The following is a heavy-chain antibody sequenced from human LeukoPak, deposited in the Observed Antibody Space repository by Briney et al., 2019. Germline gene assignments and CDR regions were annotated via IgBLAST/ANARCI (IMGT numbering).Heavy chain of an antibody. CDR1: GYTFTSYG. CDR2: ISAYNSNT. J-gene: IGHJ4*02. D-gene: IGHD6-6*01. Sequence: GASVKVSCKASGYTFTSYGISWVREAPGQGLEWMGWISAYNSNTNYAQKLQGRVTVTTDTSTSTVYMELRSLRSDDTAVYYCARGVIAARPGELEDWGQGTLVTVSS. CDR3: ARGVIAARPGELED. V-gene: IGHV1-18*01.